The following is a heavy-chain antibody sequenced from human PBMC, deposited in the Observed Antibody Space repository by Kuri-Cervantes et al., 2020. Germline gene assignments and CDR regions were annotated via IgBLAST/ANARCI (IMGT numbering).Heavy chain of an antibody. Sequence: LRLSCTVSGGSISSGSYYWSWIRQPAGKGLELIGRIYTSESTNYNPSLKSRVTISVDTSKNQFSLKLSSVTAADTAVYYCARGGWGSSSWYRGDWFDPWGQGTLVTVSS. CDR1: GGSISSGSYY. CDR3: ARGGWGSSSWYRGDWFDP. J-gene: IGHJ5*02. V-gene: IGHV4-61*02. CDR2: IYTSEST. D-gene: IGHD6-13*01.